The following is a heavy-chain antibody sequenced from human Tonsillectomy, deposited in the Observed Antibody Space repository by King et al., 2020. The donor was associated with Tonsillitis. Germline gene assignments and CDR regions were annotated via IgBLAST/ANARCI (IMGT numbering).Heavy chain of an antibody. D-gene: IGHD3-22*01. CDR3: ARVYYYDRSGPFDY. CDR2: INPKNGGT. CDR1: GYTFTGYY. J-gene: IGHJ4*02. V-gene: IGHV1-2*02. Sequence: QLVQSGAEVKKPGASVKVSCKASGYTFTGYYIHWVRQAPGHGLEWMGWINPKNGGTYYAQKFQDSVTMTRDTSISTAYMELNRLRSDDTAVYYCARVYYYDRSGPFDYWGQGTLVTVSS.